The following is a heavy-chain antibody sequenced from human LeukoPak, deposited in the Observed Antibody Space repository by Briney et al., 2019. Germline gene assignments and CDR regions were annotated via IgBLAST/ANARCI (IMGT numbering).Heavy chain of an antibody. CDR2: IWYDGSNK. V-gene: IGHV3-33*01. J-gene: IGHJ4*02. Sequence: GRSLRLSCAASGFRFGSHAVHWVRQAPGKGLEWLAQIWYDGSNKYYVDSVRGRFTTSRDNSKNTVYLQMNSLRAEDTAVYYCAQGFSSGWYPYWGQGSLVSVSS. CDR3: AQGFSSGWYPY. CDR1: GFRFGSHA. D-gene: IGHD6-19*01.